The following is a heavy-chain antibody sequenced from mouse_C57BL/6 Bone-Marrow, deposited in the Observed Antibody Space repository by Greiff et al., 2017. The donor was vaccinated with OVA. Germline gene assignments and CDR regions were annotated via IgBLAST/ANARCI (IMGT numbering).Heavy chain of an antibody. CDR3: ARRRYYGNYDAMDY. Sequence: VQLQQSGAELARPGASVKLSCKASGYTFTSYGISWVKQRTGQGLEWIGEIYPRRGNTYYNEKFKGKATLTADKSSSTAYMELRSLTSEDSAVYFCARRRYYGNYDAMDYWGQGTSVTVSS. J-gene: IGHJ4*01. CDR2: IYPRRGNT. V-gene: IGHV1-81*01. CDR1: GYTFTSYG. D-gene: IGHD2-1*01.